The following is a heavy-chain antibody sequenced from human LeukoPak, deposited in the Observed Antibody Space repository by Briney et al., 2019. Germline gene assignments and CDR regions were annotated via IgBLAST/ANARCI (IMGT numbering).Heavy chain of an antibody. J-gene: IGHJ4*02. CDR2: ISYDGSNK. V-gene: IGHV3-30*18. Sequence: PGGSLRLSCAASGFTFSSYGMHWVRQAPGRGLEWVAVISYDGSNKYYADSVKGRFTISRDNSKNTLYLQMNSLRAEDTAVYYCAKDHDSSGYYCGDYWGQGTLVTVSS. CDR1: GFTFSSYG. CDR3: AKDHDSSGYYCGDY. D-gene: IGHD3-22*01.